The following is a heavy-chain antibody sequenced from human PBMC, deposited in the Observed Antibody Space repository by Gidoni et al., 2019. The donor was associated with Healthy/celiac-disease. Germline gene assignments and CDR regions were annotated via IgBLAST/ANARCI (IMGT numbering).Heavy chain of an antibody. D-gene: IGHD1-26*01. V-gene: IGHV1-2*02. Sequence: GAEVKKPGASVKVSCKASGYTFTGYYMHWVRQAPGQGLEWMGWINPNSGGTNYAQKFQGRVTMTRDTSISTAYMELSRLRSDDTAVYYCAREEVGVGATNGIGYWGQGTLVTVSS. CDR2: INPNSGGT. CDR3: AREEVGVGATNGIGY. J-gene: IGHJ4*02. CDR1: GYTFTGYY.